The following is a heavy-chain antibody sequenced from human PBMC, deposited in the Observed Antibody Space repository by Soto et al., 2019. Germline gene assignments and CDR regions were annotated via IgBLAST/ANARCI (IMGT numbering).Heavy chain of an antibody. CDR2: ISYSGYA. D-gene: IGHD6-13*01. V-gene: IGHV4-59*08. CDR1: GASISSYY. CDR3: ARIGQQLDAGGLDV. Sequence: SETLSLTCTVSGASISSYYWSWIRQPPGKGLEWIGYISYSGYAGYNPPLKSRVTISRDTSENQFSLKLYSVTAADTAVYYCARIGQQLDAGGLDVWGHGTTVTVSS. J-gene: IGHJ6*02.